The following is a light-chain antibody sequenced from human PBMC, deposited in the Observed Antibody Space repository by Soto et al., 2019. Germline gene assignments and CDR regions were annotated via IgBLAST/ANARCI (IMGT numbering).Light chain of an antibody. CDR2: GAS. J-gene: IGKJ3*01. Sequence: EIVMTQSPATLSVSRGERATLSCRASQSISSNLAWYQHKPGQAPRLLLYGASTRATGIPARFSGSGSGTEFTLTISSLQSEDFAVYYCQQYNNWPPFTFGPGTKVAI. CDR3: QQYNNWPPFT. CDR1: QSISSN. V-gene: IGKV3-15*01.